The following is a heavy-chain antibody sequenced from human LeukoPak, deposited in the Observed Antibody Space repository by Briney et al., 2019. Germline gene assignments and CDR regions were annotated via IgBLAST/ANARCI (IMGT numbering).Heavy chain of an antibody. CDR2: INHSGST. D-gene: IGHD2-8*01. J-gene: IGHJ5*02. Sequence: SETLSLTCTVSGGSISSGSYYWSWIRQPPGKGLEWIGEINHSGSTNYNPSLKIRVTISVDTSKNQFSLKLSSVTAADTAVYYCARSKWDIVLMVYAIRSNWFDPWGQGTLVTVSS. CDR1: GGSISSGSYY. V-gene: IGHV4-39*07. CDR3: ARSKWDIVLMVYAIRSNWFDP.